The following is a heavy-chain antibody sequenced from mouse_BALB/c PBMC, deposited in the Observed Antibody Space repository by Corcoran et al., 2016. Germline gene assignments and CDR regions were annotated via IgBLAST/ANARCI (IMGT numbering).Heavy chain of an antibody. V-gene: IGHV9-3-1*01. J-gene: IGHJ2*01. D-gene: IGHD1-1*01. Sequence: QIQLVQSGPELKKPGETVKISCKASGYTFTNYGMNWVKQAPGKGVKWMGWINTYTGEPTYADDFKGRFAFSLETSASTAYLQINNLKNEDTATYFCARPLYYYGSSYGYWGQGTTLPVSS. CDR2: INTYTGEP. CDR3: ARPLYYYGSSYGY. CDR1: GYTFTNYG.